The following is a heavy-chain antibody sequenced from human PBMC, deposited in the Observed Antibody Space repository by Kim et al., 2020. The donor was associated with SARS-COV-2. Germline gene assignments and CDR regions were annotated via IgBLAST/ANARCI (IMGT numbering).Heavy chain of an antibody. CDR1: GGSFSDYN. CDR3: ARGRAGVVPAPVLGLGPYYDYYAMDV. V-gene: IGHV4-34*01. Sequence: SETLSLTCAVYGGSFSDYNWSWIRQPPGKGLECIGEIKHGGSVSHSPSLKSRVTISIDTSKSQFSLRLKSLTAADTAVYYCARGRAGVVPAPVLGLGPYYDYYAMDVWGQGTAVAVSS. J-gene: IGHJ6*02. D-gene: IGHD2-2*02. CDR2: IKHGGSV.